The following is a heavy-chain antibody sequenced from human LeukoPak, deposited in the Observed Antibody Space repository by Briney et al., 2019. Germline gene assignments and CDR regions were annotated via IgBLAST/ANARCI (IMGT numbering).Heavy chain of an antibody. Sequence: SEPLSLTCTVCGGSISSYYWSWIRQPPGKGLEWIGYIYYSGSPTYNPSLTSRVTISVDTSKNQFSLKLSSVTAADTAVYYCARVRLLAYSSSWYYFDYWGQGTLVTVSS. CDR1: GGSISSYY. V-gene: IGHV4-59*01. CDR3: ARVRLLAYSSSWYYFDY. J-gene: IGHJ4*02. CDR2: IYYSGSP. D-gene: IGHD6-13*01.